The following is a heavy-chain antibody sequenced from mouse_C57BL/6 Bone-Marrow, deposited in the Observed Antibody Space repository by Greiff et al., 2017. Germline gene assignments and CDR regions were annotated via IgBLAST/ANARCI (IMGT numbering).Heavy chain of an antibody. Sequence: EVQLQQSGAELVRPGASVKLSCTASGFNIKDDYMPWVKQRPEQGLEWIGWIDPENGDTEYASKFQGKATITADTASNTAYLQLSSLTSEDTAVYYCTADYYGSSYVYWYFDVWGTGTTVTVSS. J-gene: IGHJ1*03. CDR2: IDPENGDT. CDR3: TADYYGSSYVYWYFDV. CDR1: GFNIKDDY. V-gene: IGHV14-4*01. D-gene: IGHD1-1*01.